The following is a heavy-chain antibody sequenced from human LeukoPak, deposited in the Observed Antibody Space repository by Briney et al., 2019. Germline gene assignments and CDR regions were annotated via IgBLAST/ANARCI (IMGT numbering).Heavy chain of an antibody. J-gene: IGHJ4*02. CDR1: GFTFSSYW. V-gene: IGHV3-74*01. D-gene: IGHD6-19*01. CDR3: AREPYSSGWYFSYYFDY. Sequence: GGSLRLSCAASGFTFSSYWMHWVRQAPGKGLVWVSRINEDGSTTDYADSVKGRFTISRDNAKNTLYLQMNSLRAEDTAVYYCAREPYSSGWYFSYYFDYWGQGTLVTVSS. CDR2: INEDGSTT.